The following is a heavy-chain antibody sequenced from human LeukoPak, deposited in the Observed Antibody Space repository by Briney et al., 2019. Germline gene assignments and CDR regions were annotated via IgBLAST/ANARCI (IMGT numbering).Heavy chain of an antibody. D-gene: IGHD3-22*01. V-gene: IGHV3-74*01. CDR3: ARDLELVYYDSSGYDY. CDR1: VFTFTSYW. CDR2: INSDGSST. Sequence: GGSLRLSCAASVFTFTSYWMHWVRQAPGKGLVWVSRINSDGSSTSYADSVKGPFTVSRDNAKNTLYLQMNSLRADDSAVYYCARDLELVYYDSSGYDYWGQGSLVTVSS. J-gene: IGHJ4*02.